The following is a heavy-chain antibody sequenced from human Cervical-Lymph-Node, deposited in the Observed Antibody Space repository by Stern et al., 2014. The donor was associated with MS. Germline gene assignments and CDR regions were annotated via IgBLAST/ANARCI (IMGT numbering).Heavy chain of an antibody. V-gene: IGHV1-18*01. CDR2: ISAYNGKT. J-gene: IGHJ5*02. CDR3: ASGSLEGFDP. CDR1: GYTFSRLG. D-gene: IGHD5-24*01. Sequence: QVQLVQSGAEVKKPGSSVKVSCKASGYTFSRLGISWVRLAPGQGLEWMGWISAYNGKTTYAQKLQGRVTLTTETSTSTAYMELRSLTSDDTAVYYCASGSLEGFDPWGQGTLVTVSS.